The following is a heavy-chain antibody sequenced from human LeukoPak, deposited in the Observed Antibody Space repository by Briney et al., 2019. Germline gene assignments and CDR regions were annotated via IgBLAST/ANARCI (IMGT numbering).Heavy chain of an antibody. V-gene: IGHV1-46*01. D-gene: IGHD2-21*02. CDR1: GYIFTSYY. CDR3: ARDLEAYCGGDCYSDGY. Sequence: ASVKVSCKASGYIFTSYYIHWVRQAPGQGLEWMGIINPSGGNTNYAQKFQGRVKITADESTRTAYMELSSLRSEDTAVYYCARDLEAYCGGDCYSDGYWGQGTLVTVSS. J-gene: IGHJ4*02. CDR2: INPSGGNT.